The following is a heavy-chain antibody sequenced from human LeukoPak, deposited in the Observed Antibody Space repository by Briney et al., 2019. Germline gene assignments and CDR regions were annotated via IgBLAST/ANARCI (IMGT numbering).Heavy chain of an antibody. Sequence: SVNVSCKASGGTFSSYAISWVRQAPGQGLEWMGGIIPIFGTANYAQKFQGRVTITADESTSTAYMELSSLRSEDTAVYYCARRPHYVDYYYGMDVWGQGTTVTVSS. CDR2: IIPIFGTA. D-gene: IGHD4-17*01. V-gene: IGHV1-69*13. CDR1: GGTFSSYA. CDR3: ARRPHYVDYYYGMDV. J-gene: IGHJ6*02.